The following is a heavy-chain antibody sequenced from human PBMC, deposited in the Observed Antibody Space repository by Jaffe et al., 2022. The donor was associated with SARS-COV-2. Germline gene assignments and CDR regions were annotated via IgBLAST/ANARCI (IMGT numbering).Heavy chain of an antibody. J-gene: IGHJ4*02. CDR3: AKIPAIVATNGALFDY. D-gene: IGHD5-12*01. CDR1: GFTFSSYA. Sequence: EVQLVESGGGLVQPGGSLRLSCAASGFTFSSYAMSWVRQAPGKGLEWVSAISGSGGSTYYADSVKGRFTISRDNSKNTLYLQMNSLRAEDTAVYYCAKIPAIVATNGALFDYWGQGTLITVSS. V-gene: IGHV3-23*04. CDR2: ISGSGGST.